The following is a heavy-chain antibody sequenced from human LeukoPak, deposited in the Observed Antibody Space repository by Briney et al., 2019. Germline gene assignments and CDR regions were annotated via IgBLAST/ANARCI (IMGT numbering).Heavy chain of an antibody. V-gene: IGHV4-4*07. CDR2: IYTSGST. CDR3: ARDYYDSSGSSGAFDI. CDR1: GGSISSYY. D-gene: IGHD3-22*01. Sequence: KPSETLSLTCTVSGGSISSYYWSWIRQPAGKGLEGIGRIYTSGSTNYNPSLKSRVTMSVDTSKNQFSLKLSSVTAADTAVYYCARDYYDSSGSSGAFDIWGQGTMVTVSS. J-gene: IGHJ3*02.